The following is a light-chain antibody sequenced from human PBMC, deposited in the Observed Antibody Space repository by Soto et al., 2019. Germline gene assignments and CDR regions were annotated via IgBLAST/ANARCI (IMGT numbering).Light chain of an antibody. CDR2: DAS. Sequence: EIMMTQSPATLSVSPGERATLSCRASQSVSSYLAWYQQKPGQAPRLLIYDASNRATGIPARFSGSGSGTDFTLTISSLEPEDFAVYYCQQRSNWPRTFGQGTKVDIK. J-gene: IGKJ1*01. V-gene: IGKV3-11*01. CDR1: QSVSSY. CDR3: QQRSNWPRT.